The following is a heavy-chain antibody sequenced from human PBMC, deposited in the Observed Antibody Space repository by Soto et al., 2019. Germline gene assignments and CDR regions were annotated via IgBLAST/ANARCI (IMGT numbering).Heavy chain of an antibody. CDR3: AREVDYGSGSYYNAVSGGMDV. J-gene: IGHJ6*02. Sequence: GGSLRLSCAASGFTFSSYGMHWVRQAPGKGLEWVAVIWYDGSNKYYADSVKGRFTISRDNSKNTLYLQMNSLRAEDTAVYYCAREVDYGSGSYYNAVSGGMDVWGQGTTVTVSS. V-gene: IGHV3-33*01. CDR1: GFTFSSYG. D-gene: IGHD3-10*01. CDR2: IWYDGSNK.